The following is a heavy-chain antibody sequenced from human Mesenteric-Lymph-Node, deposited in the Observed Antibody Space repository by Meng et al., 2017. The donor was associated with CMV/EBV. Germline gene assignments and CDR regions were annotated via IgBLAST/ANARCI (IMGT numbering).Heavy chain of an antibody. CDR1: GGSIRSYY. V-gene: IGHV4-59*01. D-gene: IGHD1-26*01. CDR3: ASTPYPKRYLHGLDP. J-gene: IGHJ5*02. CDR2: KFYRESA. Sequence: SETLSLTCTVSGGSIRSYYWSWIRQPAGKGLEWIGYKFYRESAHYNPSLKSRVTISVDTSKNVFSLRLGSVSAADTAVYYCASTPYPKRYLHGLDPWGQGTVVTVSS.